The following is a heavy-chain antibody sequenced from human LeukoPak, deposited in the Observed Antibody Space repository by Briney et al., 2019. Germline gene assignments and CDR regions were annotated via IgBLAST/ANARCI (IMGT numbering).Heavy chain of an antibody. D-gene: IGHD5-12*01. J-gene: IGHJ3*02. V-gene: IGHV1-46*01. Sequence: GASVKVSCKASGYTFTSYYVHWVRQAPGQGLEWMGIINPSDGSTRYAQKFQGRVTMTRDMSTSTVYMELSSLRSEDTAVYYCARVSVATITFGYAFDIWGQGTMVTVSS. CDR1: GYTFTSYY. CDR2: INPSDGST. CDR3: ARVSVATITFGYAFDI.